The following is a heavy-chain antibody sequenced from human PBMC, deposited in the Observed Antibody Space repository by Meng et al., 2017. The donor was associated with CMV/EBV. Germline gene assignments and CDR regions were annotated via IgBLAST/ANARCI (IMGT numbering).Heavy chain of an antibody. CDR1: GFTVSSNY. Sequence: GSLKISCAASGFTVSSNYMSWVRQAPGKGLEWVSVIYSGGSTYYADSVKGRFTISRDNSKNTLYLQMNSLRAEDTAVYYCAKESCSSTSCYNYFDYWGQGTLVTVSS. CDR3: AKESCSSTSCYNYFDY. CDR2: IYSGGST. D-gene: IGHD2-2*02. J-gene: IGHJ4*02. V-gene: IGHV3-53*01.